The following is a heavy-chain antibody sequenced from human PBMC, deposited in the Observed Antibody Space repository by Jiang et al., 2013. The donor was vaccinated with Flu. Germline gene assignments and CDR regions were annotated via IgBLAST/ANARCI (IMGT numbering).Heavy chain of an antibody. CDR2: IFWTDTR. D-gene: IGHD5-24*01. Sequence: PTQTLTLTCTFSGFSLTTRGMGVGWIRQSPGKPLEWLAVIFWTDTRHYNPSLKSRVTITKGTSTNQVVLTMTNMAPVDTATYYCASRNGYNSFDYWGQGSLVTVSS. CDR3: ASRNGYNSFDY. J-gene: IGHJ4*02. CDR1: GFSLTTRGMG. V-gene: IGHV2-5*01.